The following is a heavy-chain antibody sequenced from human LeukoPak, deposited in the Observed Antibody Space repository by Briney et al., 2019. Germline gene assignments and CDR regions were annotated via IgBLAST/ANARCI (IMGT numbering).Heavy chain of an antibody. V-gene: IGHV1-69*01. D-gene: IGHD3-9*01. CDR3: ASTPRDDILTGYSNPLRFDY. Sequence: GSSVKVSCKASEGTFSSYAISWVRQAPGQGLEWMGGIIPIFGTANYAQKFQGRATITADESTSTAYMELSSLRSEDTAVYYCASTPRDDILTGYSNPLRFDYWGQGTLVTVSS. CDR2: IIPIFGTA. J-gene: IGHJ4*02. CDR1: EGTFSSYA.